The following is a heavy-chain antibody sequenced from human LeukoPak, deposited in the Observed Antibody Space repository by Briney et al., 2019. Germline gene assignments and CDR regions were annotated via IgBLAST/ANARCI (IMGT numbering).Heavy chain of an antibody. CDR1: CGFIRGYY. Sequence: LSLSCAVYCGFIRGYYRRLLRPPPGEGLGLIGVNNHSGSTNYDPSLQSRVTITIDTSKNPVSLKLSSVTPTDTAVDYCARGVWIAVAGNGVLSRIGFDPWGQGTLVTVSS. V-gene: IGHV4-34*01. D-gene: IGHD6-19*01. CDR3: ARGVWIAVAGNGVLSRIGFDP. J-gene: IGHJ5*02. CDR2: NNHSGST.